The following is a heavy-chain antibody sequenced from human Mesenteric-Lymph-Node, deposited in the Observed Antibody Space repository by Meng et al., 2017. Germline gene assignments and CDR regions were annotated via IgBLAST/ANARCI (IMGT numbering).Heavy chain of an antibody. D-gene: IGHD6-13*01. V-gene: IGHV1-69*06. CDR2: IIPICGTA. CDR1: GGTFSSYA. Sequence: SVKVSCKASGGTFSSYAISWVRQAPGQGLEWMGGIIPICGTANYAQKFQGRVTITADKSTSTAYMELSSLRSEDTAVYYCARGLVRGLPEPDSRSLLGYYGMDVWGQGTTVTVSS. CDR3: ARGLVRGLPEPDSRSLLGYYGMDV. J-gene: IGHJ6*02.